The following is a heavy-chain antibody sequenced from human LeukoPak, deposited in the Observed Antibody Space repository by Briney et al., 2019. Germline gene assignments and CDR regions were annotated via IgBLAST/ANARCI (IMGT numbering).Heavy chain of an antibody. CDR1: GYTLTELS. D-gene: IGHD6-13*01. V-gene: IGHV1-24*01. J-gene: IGHJ4*02. CDR2: FDPEDGET. Sequence: ASVKVSCKVSGYTLTELSMHWVRQAPGKGLEWMGGFDPEDGETIYAQKFQGRVTMTEDTSTGTAYMELRSLRSDDTAVYYCARAIAWGSSWYAGGDYWGQGTLVTVSS. CDR3: ARAIAWGSSWYAGGDY.